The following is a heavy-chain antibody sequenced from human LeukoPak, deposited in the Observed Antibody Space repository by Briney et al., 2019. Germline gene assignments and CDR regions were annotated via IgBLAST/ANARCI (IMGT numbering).Heavy chain of an antibody. CDR2: INPNSGGT. D-gene: IGHD3-9*01. CDR1: GYTFTGYY. Sequence: ASVKVSCKASGYTFTGYYMHWVRQAPGQGLEWMGWINPNSGGTNYAQKFQGRVTMTRDTSISTAYMELSRLRSDDTAVYYCARGLGSIGYYDILTGYSRPDAFDIWGQGTMVTVSS. J-gene: IGHJ3*02. CDR3: ARGLGSIGYYDILTGYSRPDAFDI. V-gene: IGHV1-2*02.